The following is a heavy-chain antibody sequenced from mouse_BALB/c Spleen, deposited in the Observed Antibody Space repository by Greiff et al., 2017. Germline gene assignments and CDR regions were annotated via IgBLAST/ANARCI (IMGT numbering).Heavy chain of an antibody. J-gene: IGHJ4*01. CDR1: GFTFSSYA. D-gene: IGHD2-4*01. CDR2: ISSGGST. CDR3: ARGSYDYDGSMDY. V-gene: IGHV5-6-5*01. Sequence: LVESGGGLVKPGGSLKLSCAASGFTFSSYAMSWVRQTPEKRLEWVASISSGGSTYYPDSVKGRFTISRDNARNILYLQMSSLRSEDTAMYYCARGSYDYDGSMDYWGQGTSVTVSS.